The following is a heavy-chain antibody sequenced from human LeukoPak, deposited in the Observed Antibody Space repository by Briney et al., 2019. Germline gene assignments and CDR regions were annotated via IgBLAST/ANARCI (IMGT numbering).Heavy chain of an antibody. Sequence: GGSLRLSCAASGFTFSSYEMNWVRQAPGKGLEWVSYISSSGSTIYYADSVKGRFTISRDNAKNSLYLQMNSLRAEDTAVYYCACPYNVPLIFDYWGQGTLVTVSS. CDR1: GFTFSSYE. J-gene: IGHJ4*02. D-gene: IGHD1-14*01. V-gene: IGHV3-48*03. CDR3: ACPYNVPLIFDY. CDR2: ISSSGSTI.